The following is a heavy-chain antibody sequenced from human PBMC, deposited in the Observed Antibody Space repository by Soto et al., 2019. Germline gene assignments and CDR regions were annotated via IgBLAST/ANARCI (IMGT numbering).Heavy chain of an antibody. Sequence: SETLSLTCAVYGGSFSGYYWSWIRQPPGKGLEWIGEINHSGSTNYNPSLKSRVTISVDTSKNQFSLKLSSVTAADTAVYYCATRRVVLMVYAIIAPRRCFHPWGQGPLVTVSS. J-gene: IGHJ5*02. V-gene: IGHV4-34*01. CDR3: ATRRVVLMVYAIIAPRRCFHP. CDR2: INHSGST. D-gene: IGHD2-8*01. CDR1: GGSFSGYY.